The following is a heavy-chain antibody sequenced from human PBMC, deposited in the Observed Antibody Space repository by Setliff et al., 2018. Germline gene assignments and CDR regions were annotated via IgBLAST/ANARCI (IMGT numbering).Heavy chain of an antibody. V-gene: IGHV3-74*01. D-gene: IGHD3-3*01. CDR3: ARDVYDFRTGLAAP. CDR2: INGDGTIT. CDR1: GFAFGTYG. J-gene: IGHJ5*02. Sequence: GGSLRLSCAASGFAFGTYGVHWVRQVPGKGLVWVSRINGDGTITHYADSVKGRFTISRDNAKNSLYLQMNSLRAEDTAVYYCARDVYDFRTGLAAPWGQGTLVTVSS.